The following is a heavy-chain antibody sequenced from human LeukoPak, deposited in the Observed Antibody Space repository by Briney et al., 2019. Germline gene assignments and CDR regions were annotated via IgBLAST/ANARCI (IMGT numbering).Heavy chain of an antibody. CDR1: GFTFSS. J-gene: IGHJ4*02. D-gene: IGHD2-8*01. CDR2: ISGSGGSR. V-gene: IGHV3-23*01. Sequence: GGSLRLSCAASGFTFSSWVRQAPGKGLEWVSTISGSGGSRSYADTVKGRFTISRDNSKNTLFLQMNSLRTEDTAVYYCARDPMADFDYWGQGSLVTVSS. CDR3: ARDPMADFDY.